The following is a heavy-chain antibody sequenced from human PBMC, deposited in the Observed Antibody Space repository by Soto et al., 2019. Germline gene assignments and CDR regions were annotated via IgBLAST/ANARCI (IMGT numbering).Heavy chain of an antibody. J-gene: IGHJ4*02. CDR1: GGSISSGGYS. Sequence: PSETLSLTCAVSGGSISSGGYSWSWIRQPPGKGLEWIGYIYYSGSTNYNPSLKSRVTISVDTSKNQFSLKMSSVTAADTAVYYCARLATRYYFDYWGQGTLVTVSS. CDR3: ARLATRYYFDY. CDR2: IYYSGST. D-gene: IGHD4-17*01. V-gene: IGHV4-61*08.